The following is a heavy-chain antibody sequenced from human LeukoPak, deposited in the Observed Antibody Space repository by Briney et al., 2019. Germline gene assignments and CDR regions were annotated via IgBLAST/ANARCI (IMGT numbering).Heavy chain of an antibody. Sequence: GGSLRLSCAASGFTFSSYSMNWVRQAPGKGLEWVSSISSSSSYIYYADSVKGRFTISRDNAKNSLYLQMNGLRAEDTAVYYCARSGAVVPYFDYWGQGTLVTVSS. CDR2: ISSSSSYI. V-gene: IGHV3-21*01. CDR3: ARSGAVVPYFDY. D-gene: IGHD3-10*01. J-gene: IGHJ4*02. CDR1: GFTFSSYS.